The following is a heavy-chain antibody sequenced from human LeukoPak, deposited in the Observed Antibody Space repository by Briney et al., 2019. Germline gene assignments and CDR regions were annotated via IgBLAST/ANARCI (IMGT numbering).Heavy chain of an antibody. D-gene: IGHD3-10*01. V-gene: IGHV4-39*07. Sequence: PSETLSLTCTVSGGSISSSSYYWGWIRQPPGKGLEWIGSIYYSGSTYYNPSLKSRVTISVDTSKNQFSLKLSSVTAADTAVYYCARGRIRGVMSDWFDPWGQGTLVTVSS. CDR3: ARGRIRGVMSDWFDP. J-gene: IGHJ5*02. CDR1: GGSISSSSYY. CDR2: IYYSGST.